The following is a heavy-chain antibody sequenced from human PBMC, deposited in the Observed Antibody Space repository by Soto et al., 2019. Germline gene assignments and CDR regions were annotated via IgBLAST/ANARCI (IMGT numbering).Heavy chain of an antibody. CDR2: IYSSGYT. V-gene: IGHV3-13*01. J-gene: IGHJ6*02. CDR1: AFTFRTIS. Sequence: PEGLLRLSCAASAFTFRTISIHWVRQSTIKGLDWVSTIYSSGYTYFPDSVKGRFTISRDFAENSLYLHLHSLGVEDTAVYFCARGVSIFHGFDVCGRGTKVTVSS. CDR3: ARGVSIFHGFDV. D-gene: IGHD3-3*01.